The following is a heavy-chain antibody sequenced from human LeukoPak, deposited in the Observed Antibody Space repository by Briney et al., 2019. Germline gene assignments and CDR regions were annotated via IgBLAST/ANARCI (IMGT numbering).Heavy chain of an antibody. CDR3: AKGGKWDVTPFDY. D-gene: IGHD1-26*01. CDR2: ISGGGGST. J-gene: IGHJ4*02. CDR1: GFTFTSYS. Sequence: GGSLRLSCAASGFTFTSYSMNWVRQAPGKGLERVSTISGGGGSTYYADSVKGRFTISRDNSKNTLYLQVNSLRAEDTAVYYCAKGGKWDVTPFDYWGQGTLVTVSS. V-gene: IGHV3-23*01.